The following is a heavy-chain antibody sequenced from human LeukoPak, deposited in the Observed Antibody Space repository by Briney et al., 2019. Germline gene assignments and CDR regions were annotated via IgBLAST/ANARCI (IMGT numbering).Heavy chain of an antibody. J-gene: IGHJ4*02. CDR2: INSDESST. CDR1: GFTFSSYW. V-gene: IGHV3-74*01. Sequence: PGGSLRLSCAAFGFTFSSYWMHWVRQAPGKGLVWVSRINSDESSTSYADSVKGRFTISRDNAKNTLYLQMNSLRAEDTAVYYCARSRASSGLLGYWGQGTLVTVSS. D-gene: IGHD6-19*01. CDR3: ARSRASSGLLGY.